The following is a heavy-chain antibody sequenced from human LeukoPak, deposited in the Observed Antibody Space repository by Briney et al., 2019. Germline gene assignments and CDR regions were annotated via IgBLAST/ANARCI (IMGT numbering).Heavy chain of an antibody. J-gene: IGHJ5*02. D-gene: IGHD2-21*02. CDR2: IYHSGST. Sequence: SETLSLTCTVSGGSISSGGYYWSWIRQPPGKGLEWIGYIYHSGSTYYNPSLKSRVTISVDRSKNQFSLKLSSVTAADTAVYYCATSYCGGDCYSNWFDPWGQGTLVTVSS. CDR1: GGSISSGGYY. CDR3: ATSYCGGDCYSNWFDP. V-gene: IGHV4-30-2*01.